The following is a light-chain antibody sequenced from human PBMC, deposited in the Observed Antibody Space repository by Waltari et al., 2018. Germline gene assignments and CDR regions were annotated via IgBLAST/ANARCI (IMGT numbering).Light chain of an antibody. Sequence: EIVMTQSPATLSVSPGERSTLSCRASQSVRNNLVWYQQKPGQAPRLRIYGASTRVTGIPARFSGSGSVTEFTLTISSLQSEDFAVYYCQQYNNWPPWTFGQGTKVEIK. V-gene: IGKV3-15*01. CDR2: GAS. CDR1: QSVRNN. J-gene: IGKJ1*01. CDR3: QQYNNWPPWT.